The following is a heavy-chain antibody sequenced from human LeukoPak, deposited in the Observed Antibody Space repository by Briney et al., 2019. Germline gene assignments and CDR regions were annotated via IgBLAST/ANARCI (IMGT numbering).Heavy chain of an antibody. CDR2: ISGDGGST. Sequence: PGGSLRLSCAASGFTFSSYAMSWVRQAPGKGLEWVSLISGDGGSTYYADSVKGRFTISRDNSKNSLYLQMNSLRTEDTALYYCAKDIGGSYYRGLDYWGQGTLVTVSS. J-gene: IGHJ4*02. CDR3: AKDIGGSYYRGLDY. CDR1: GFTFSSYA. D-gene: IGHD1-26*01. V-gene: IGHV3-43*02.